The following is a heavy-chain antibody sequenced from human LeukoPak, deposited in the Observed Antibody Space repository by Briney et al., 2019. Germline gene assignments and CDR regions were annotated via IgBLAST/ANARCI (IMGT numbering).Heavy chain of an antibody. CDR2: ISFDGSNT. CDR1: GFTFRSYA. V-gene: IGHV3-30*15. J-gene: IGHJ6*03. CDR3: AREKEGYYVYYYMDV. Sequence: GSLRLSCAASGFTFRSYAMHWVRQAPGRGLDWVAVISFDGSNTYYAASVKGRFTISRDNSKRTLYLEMSSLRAEDTALYFCAREKEGYYVYYYMDVWGKGTTVTVSS.